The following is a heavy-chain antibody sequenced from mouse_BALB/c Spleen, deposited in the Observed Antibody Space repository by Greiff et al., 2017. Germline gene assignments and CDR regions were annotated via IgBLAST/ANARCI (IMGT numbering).Heavy chain of an antibody. CDR1: GYSITSDYA. D-gene: IGHD2-10*02. V-gene: IGHV3-2*02. J-gene: IGHJ4*01. CDR3: ARSQYGNPYYYAMDY. CDR2: ISYSGST. Sequence: EVQLQQSGPGLVKPSQSLSLTCTVTGYSITSDYAWNWIRQFPGNKLEWMGYISYSGSTSYNPSLKSRISITRDTSKNQFFLQLNSVTTEDTATYYCARSQYGNPYYYAMDYWGQGTSVTVSS.